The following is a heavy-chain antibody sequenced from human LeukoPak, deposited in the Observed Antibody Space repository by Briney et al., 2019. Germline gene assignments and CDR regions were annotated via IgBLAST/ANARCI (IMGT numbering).Heavy chain of an antibody. CDR3: ARDRIPDNWNSRWFDP. CDR1: GGSISSSSYY. D-gene: IGHD1-7*01. Sequence: SETLSLTCTVSGGSISSSSYYWGWIRQPPGKGLEWIGSIYYSGSTYYNPSLKSRVTISVDTSKNQFSLKLGSVTAADTAVYYCARDRIPDNWNSRWFDPWGQGTLVTVSS. J-gene: IGHJ5*02. V-gene: IGHV4-39*07. CDR2: IYYSGST.